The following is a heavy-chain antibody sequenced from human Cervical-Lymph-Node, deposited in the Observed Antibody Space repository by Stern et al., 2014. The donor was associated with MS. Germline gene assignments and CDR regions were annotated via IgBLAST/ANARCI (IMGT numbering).Heavy chain of an antibody. V-gene: IGHV1-3*01. CDR3: ARNRVWGGTDY. CDR1: GYTFTSYA. D-gene: IGHD3-16*01. CDR2: ITAGNGNT. J-gene: IGHJ4*02. Sequence: VQLVESGAEVKKPGASVKVSCKASGYTFTSYAMHWVRQAPGQRLEWMGWITAGNGNTKYSQKFQGRVTITRDTSASTAYMELSSLRSEDTAVYYCARNRVWGGTDYWGQGTLVTVSS.